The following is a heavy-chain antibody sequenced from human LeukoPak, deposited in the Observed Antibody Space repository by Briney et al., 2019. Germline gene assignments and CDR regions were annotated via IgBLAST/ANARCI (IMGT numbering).Heavy chain of an antibody. CDR2: IIPIFGTT. CDR3: ARNSGYSSGWYYFDY. J-gene: IGHJ4*02. Sequence: ASVKVSCKASGGTFSSYAISWVRQAPGQGLEWMGGIIPIFGTTNYAQKFQDRVTITADKSTSTAYMELSSLRSEDTAVYYCARNSGYSSGWYYFDYWGQGTLVTVSS. D-gene: IGHD6-19*01. V-gene: IGHV1-69*06. CDR1: GGTFSSYA.